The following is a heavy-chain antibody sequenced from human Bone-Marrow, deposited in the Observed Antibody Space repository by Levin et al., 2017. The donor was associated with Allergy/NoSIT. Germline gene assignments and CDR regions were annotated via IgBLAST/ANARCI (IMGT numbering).Heavy chain of an antibody. D-gene: IGHD6-19*01. J-gene: IGHJ4*02. CDR2: ISYDGSNK. Sequence: PGGSLRLSCAASGFTFSSYAMHWVRQAPGKGLEWVAVISYDGSNKYYADSVKGRFTISRDNSKNTLYLQMNSLRAEDTAVYYCARAPYSSGWYYFDYWGQGTLVTVSS. V-gene: IGHV3-30*04. CDR3: ARAPYSSGWYYFDY. CDR1: GFTFSSYA.